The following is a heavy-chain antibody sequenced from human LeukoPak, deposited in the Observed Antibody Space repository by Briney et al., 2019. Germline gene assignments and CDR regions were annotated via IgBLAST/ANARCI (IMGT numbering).Heavy chain of an antibody. CDR2: INADGSSA. J-gene: IGHJ6*02. Sequence: GGSLRLSCAASGFTLSNYWMHWVCQAPGKGLVWVSRINADGSSASYADSVKGRFTISRDNAKNTLYLQMNSLRAEDTAMYYCARDYGRSRDYGMDVWGQGTTVTVSS. CDR3: ARDYGRSRDYGMDV. V-gene: IGHV3-74*01. CDR1: GFTLSNYW. D-gene: IGHD3-10*01.